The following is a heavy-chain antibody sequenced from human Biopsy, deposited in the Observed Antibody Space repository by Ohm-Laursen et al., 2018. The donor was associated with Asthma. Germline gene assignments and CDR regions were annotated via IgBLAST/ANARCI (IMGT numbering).Heavy chain of an antibody. CDR3: ARNAGAGTFDF. D-gene: IGHD1-14*01. J-gene: IGHJ4*02. CDR2: VNTASQDT. V-gene: IGHV1-3*04. CDR1: GYTFNRYI. Sequence: GASVKVSCKTSGYTFNRYIMHWVRQAPGQRLEWMGLVNTASQDTVYSQKFQGRVSITRDTSASSAYMELSSLNFADTTVYCCARNAGAGTFDFWGQGTLVTVSS.